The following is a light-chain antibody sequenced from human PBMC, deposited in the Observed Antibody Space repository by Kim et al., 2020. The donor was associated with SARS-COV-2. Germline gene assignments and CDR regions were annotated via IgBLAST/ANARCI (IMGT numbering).Light chain of an antibody. CDR1: QTILDRSNNKNK. J-gene: IGKJ2*01. V-gene: IGKV4-1*01. Sequence: IVMTQSPGSLALSLGERATINCKSSQTILDRSNNKNKLAWYQQKPGQPPKLLIYWASTRESGVPERFSGSGSGTDFTLTISSLEAEDVADYYCQQYYYSPNTFGQGTKLEI. CDR3: QQYYYSPNT. CDR2: WAS.